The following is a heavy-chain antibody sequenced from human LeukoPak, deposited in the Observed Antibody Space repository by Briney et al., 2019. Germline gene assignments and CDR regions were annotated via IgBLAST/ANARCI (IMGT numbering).Heavy chain of an antibody. CDR3: ATRSSGYYMGDWFDS. CDR2: IYNTGST. J-gene: IGHJ5*01. V-gene: IGHV4-31*03. D-gene: IGHD6-25*01. CDR1: GGSVSSGAHY. Sequence: SETLSLTCTVSGGSVSSGAHYWSWIRQLPGEGLECIGDIYNTGSTDYNPSLRSRVTISIDTSKNHVSLNLISVTAADTAVYYCATRSSGYYMGDWFDSWGQGILVTVSS.